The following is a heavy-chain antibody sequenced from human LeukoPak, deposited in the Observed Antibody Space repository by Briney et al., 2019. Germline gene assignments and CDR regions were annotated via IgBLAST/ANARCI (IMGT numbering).Heavy chain of an antibody. CDR1: GFAFDDYS. Sequence: PGGSLRLSCTASGFAFDDYSMSWVRQAPGKGLEWVSGISGSGGTTYYADSVKGRFTISRDKSKNTLYLQMDSLRAEDTAVYYCAKDGGASSWYRADYWGQGTLVTVSS. V-gene: IGHV3-23*01. J-gene: IGHJ4*02. CDR2: ISGSGGTT. CDR3: AKDGGASSWYRADY. D-gene: IGHD6-13*01.